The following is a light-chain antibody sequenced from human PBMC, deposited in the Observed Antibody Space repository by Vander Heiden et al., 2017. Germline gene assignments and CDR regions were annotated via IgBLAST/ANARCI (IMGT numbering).Light chain of an antibody. V-gene: IGKV1-5*03. Sequence: DIQMTQSPSTLSASVGDRVTITCRASQSISSWLAWYQQKPGKAPKLLIYKASSLESGVPSRFSGSGSGTEFTLTIRSLQPDDFATYYCQQYNSYSAYTFGQGTKLEIK. CDR3: QQYNSYSAYT. J-gene: IGKJ2*01. CDR2: KAS. CDR1: QSISSW.